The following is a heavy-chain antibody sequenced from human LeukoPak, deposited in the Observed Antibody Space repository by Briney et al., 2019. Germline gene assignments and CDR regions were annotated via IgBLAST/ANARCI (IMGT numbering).Heavy chain of an antibody. J-gene: IGHJ4*02. Sequence: QAGGSLRLSCAASGFTFSSYAMSWVRQAPGKGLEWVSGISGSGDNTYYADSVKGRFTISRDNSKNTLYVQVNSLGTEDTAAYYCAKGSYYDSSGSFYFDYWGQGILVTVSS. CDR1: GFTFSSYA. D-gene: IGHD3-22*01. CDR3: AKGSYYDSSGSFYFDY. CDR2: ISGSGDNT. V-gene: IGHV3-23*01.